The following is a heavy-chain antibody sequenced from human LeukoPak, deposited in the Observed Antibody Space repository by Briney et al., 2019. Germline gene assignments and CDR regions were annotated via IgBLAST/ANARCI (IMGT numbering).Heavy chain of an antibody. CDR3: ARLSAMVRGPEDIYYFEY. CDR1: GFSFSTYW. CDR2: IKQDGSVK. V-gene: IGHV3-7*01. D-gene: IGHD3-10*01. J-gene: IGHJ4*02. Sequence: GGSLRLSCEASGFSFSTYWMSWVRQAPGKGLEWVANIKQDGSVKYYVDSVKGRLIISRDIAKNSLFLQMNSLRAEDTAVYYCARLSAMVRGPEDIYYFEYWGQGTLVTVSS.